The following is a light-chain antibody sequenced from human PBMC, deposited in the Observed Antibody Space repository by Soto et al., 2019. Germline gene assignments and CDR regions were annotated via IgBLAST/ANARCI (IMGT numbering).Light chain of an antibody. CDR3: QQYNNWPPT. Sequence: EIVMTQSPATLSVSPGERATLSCRASQSVSGNLAGYQQKPGQAPMLLIYGASTRATGIPARFSGSGSGTDFTLTISSLQSEDFAVYYCQQYNNWPPTFGQGTRLEIK. CDR1: QSVSGN. CDR2: GAS. V-gene: IGKV3-15*01. J-gene: IGKJ5*01.